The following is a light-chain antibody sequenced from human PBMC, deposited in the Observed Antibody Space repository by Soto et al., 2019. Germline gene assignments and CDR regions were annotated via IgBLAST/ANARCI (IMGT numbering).Light chain of an antibody. CDR1: SSDVGAYNY. V-gene: IGLV2-14*03. J-gene: IGLJ2*01. CDR2: DVC. Sequence: QSALTQPASVSGSPGQSIAISCTGTSSDVGAYNYVSWYQQHPGKAPKLMIFDVCNRPSGVSNRFSGSKSGDTASLTISGLQAEDEADYYCSSYTTSSTQVFGGGTKLTVL. CDR3: SSYTTSSTQV.